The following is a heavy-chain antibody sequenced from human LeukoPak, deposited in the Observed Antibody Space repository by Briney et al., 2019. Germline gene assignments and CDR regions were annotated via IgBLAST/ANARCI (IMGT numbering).Heavy chain of an antibody. V-gene: IGHV4-34*01. CDR3: ARGGISGYLFY. J-gene: IGHJ4*02. Sequence: SETLSLTCAVYGGSFSGYYWSWIRQPPGKGLEWIGEINHSGSTNYNPSLKSRVTISVDTSKNQFSLKLSSVIAADTAVYYCARGGISGYLFYWGQGTLVTVSS. CDR1: GGSFSGYY. CDR2: INHSGST. D-gene: IGHD5-12*01.